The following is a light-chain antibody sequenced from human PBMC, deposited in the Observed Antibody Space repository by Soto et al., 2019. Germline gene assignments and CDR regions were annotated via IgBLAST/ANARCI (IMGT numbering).Light chain of an antibody. CDR1: QSISTW. CDR2: KAS. Sequence: DIQMTQSPSTLSASVGDRVTITCRASQSISTWLAWYQQKPGKAPKLLIYKASNLEGGVPSRISGSGSGTEFNITISSLQPDDFATYYCQQYNTYPLTFGGGTTVEIK. V-gene: IGKV1-5*03. J-gene: IGKJ4*01. CDR3: QQYNTYPLT.